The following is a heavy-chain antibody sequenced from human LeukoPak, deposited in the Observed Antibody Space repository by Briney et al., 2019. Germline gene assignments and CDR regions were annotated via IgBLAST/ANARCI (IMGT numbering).Heavy chain of an antibody. Sequence: QPGGSLRLSCAASGFTFSSYAMPWVRQAPGKGLEWVAVISYDGSNKYVDSVKGRFTISRDNSKNTLYLQMNSLRAEDTAVYYCARGAWKGYCSGGSCYALLNLDVWGKGTTVTVSS. D-gene: IGHD2-15*01. CDR2: ISYDGSNK. V-gene: IGHV3-30*01. J-gene: IGHJ6*04. CDR1: GFTFSSYA. CDR3: ARGAWKGYCSGGSCYALLNLDV.